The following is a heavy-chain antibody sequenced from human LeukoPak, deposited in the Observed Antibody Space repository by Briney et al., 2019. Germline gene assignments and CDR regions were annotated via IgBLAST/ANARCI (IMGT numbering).Heavy chain of an antibody. CDR3: AREANSEVGFLEWSDYYYHYMDV. J-gene: IGHJ6*03. D-gene: IGHD3-3*01. V-gene: IGHV3-48*01. CDR1: GFTFSSYS. Sequence: GGSLRLSCAASGFTFSSYSMNWVRQAPGKGLEWVSYIRNSSSTIYYADSVKGRFTIPRDNAKNSLYLQMNSLSAEDTAVYYCAREANSEVGFLEWSDYYYHYMDVWGKGTTVTVSS. CDR2: IRNSSSTI.